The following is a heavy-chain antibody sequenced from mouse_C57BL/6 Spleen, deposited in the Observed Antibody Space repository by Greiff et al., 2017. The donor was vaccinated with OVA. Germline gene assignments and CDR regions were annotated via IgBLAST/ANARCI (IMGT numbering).Heavy chain of an antibody. D-gene: IGHD2-10*02. J-gene: IGHJ2*01. CDR2: IRNKANNHAT. Sequence: EVKVEESGGGLVQPGGSMKLSCAASGFTFSDAWMDWVRQSPEKGLEWVAEIRNKANNHATYYAESVKGRFTISRDDSKSSVYLQMNSLRAEDTGIYYCTRRSYGNYPHFDYWGQGTTLTVSS. CDR1: GFTFSDAW. V-gene: IGHV6-6*01. CDR3: TRRSYGNYPHFDY.